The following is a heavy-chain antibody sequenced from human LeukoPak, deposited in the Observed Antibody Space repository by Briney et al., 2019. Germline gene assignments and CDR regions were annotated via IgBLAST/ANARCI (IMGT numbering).Heavy chain of an antibody. J-gene: IGHJ5*02. V-gene: IGHV1-69*13. CDR2: IIPIFGTA. CDR3: AREIGGGYCSSTSCSRWFDP. D-gene: IGHD2-2*01. Sequence: SVKVSCKASGGTFSSYAISWVRQAPGQGLEWMGGIIPIFGTANYAQKFQGRVTITADESTSTAYMELSSLRSEETAVYYCAREIGGGYCSSTSCSRWFDPWGQGTLVTVSS. CDR1: GGTFSSYA.